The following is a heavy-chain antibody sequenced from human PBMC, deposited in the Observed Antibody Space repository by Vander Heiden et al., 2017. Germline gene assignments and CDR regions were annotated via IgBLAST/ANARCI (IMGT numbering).Heavy chain of an antibody. CDR2: IDPSNSNT. D-gene: IGHD1-26*01. Sequence: VLLVQSGAELNKLGESLRISCTGSAYTFLSYWINWVRRMPGKVLEWMGRIDPSNSNTDYSPSVQGHVSISADRSISTAYVQWSSLKASDTAIYHCAKQSGSYLDALDIWGLGTRVTVSS. CDR3: AKQSGSYLDALDI. CDR1: AYTFLSYW. J-gene: IGHJ3*02. V-gene: IGHV5-10-1*01.